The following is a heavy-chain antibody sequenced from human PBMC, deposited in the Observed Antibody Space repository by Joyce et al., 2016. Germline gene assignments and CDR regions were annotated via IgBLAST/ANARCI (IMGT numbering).Heavy chain of an antibody. V-gene: IGHV4-4*02. CDR3: ARNGAYSQDS. J-gene: IGHJ5*01. CDR2: IYLGGST. CDR1: GGSISSAHW. Sequence: QVQLQESGPGLVKPSGTLSLTCAVSGGSISSAHWWSWVRQPPGKGQAWIGEIYLGGSTTYNPSLKSRVTISVDKSKNQLSLKMNSVTAADTAVYYCARNGAYSQDSWGQGTLVTVSS. D-gene: IGHD5-12*01.